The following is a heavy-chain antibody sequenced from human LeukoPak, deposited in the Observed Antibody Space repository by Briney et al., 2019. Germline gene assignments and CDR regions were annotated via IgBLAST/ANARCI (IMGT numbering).Heavy chain of an antibody. Sequence: EGSLRLSCAASGFTFSSYAMSWVRQAPGKGLEWVSGIRGNGGSTYYADSVKGRFIISRDNSKNTLYLQMNSLRAEDTAVYYCAKGHGGSTWYMGGDYWGQGTLVTVSS. D-gene: IGHD6-13*01. CDR2: IRGNGGST. J-gene: IGHJ4*02. CDR3: AKGHGGSTWYMGGDY. V-gene: IGHV3-23*01. CDR1: GFTFSSYA.